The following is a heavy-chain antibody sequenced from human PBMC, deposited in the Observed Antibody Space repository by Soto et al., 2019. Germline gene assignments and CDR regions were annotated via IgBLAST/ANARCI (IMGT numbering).Heavy chain of an antibody. CDR1: GGTFSSYV. D-gene: IGHD3-16*01. Sequence: QVQLVQSGAEVKKPGSSVKVSCKISGGTFSSYVFSWVRQAPGQGLEWMGGIIPLFGTAVYAQKFQGRLTITADKFTFTGYMELNRLRADDTAVPYRARIRGDYVGTTFSYPFRTDVWGQGTTVTVSS. CDR3: ARIRGDYVGTTFSYPFRTDV. J-gene: IGHJ6*02. V-gene: IGHV1-69*06. CDR2: IIPLFGTA.